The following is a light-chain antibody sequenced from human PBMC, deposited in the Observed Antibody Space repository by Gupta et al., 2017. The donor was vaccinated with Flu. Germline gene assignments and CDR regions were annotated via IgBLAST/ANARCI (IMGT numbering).Light chain of an antibody. CDR1: QSVTTT. V-gene: IGKV3-15*01. CDR3: QQYKSWPPT. CDR2: DAS. Sequence: PAALAVSPGEGATLSCRASQSVTTTLAWYQQKPRQAPRLLIFDASTRATGIPARFSGSGSGTEFTLTVTSLQSEDFAIYYCQQYKSWPPTFGGGTKVEIK. J-gene: IGKJ4*01.